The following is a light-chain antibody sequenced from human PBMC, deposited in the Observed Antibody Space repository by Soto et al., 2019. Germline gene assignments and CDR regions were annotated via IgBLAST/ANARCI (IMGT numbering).Light chain of an antibody. J-gene: IGLJ3*02. CDR2: EGN. CDR1: STDVGSYNL. Sequence: QSALTQPASVSGSPGQSITISCTGTSTDVGSYNLVSWYLQHPGKAPKLIIYEGNKRPSGVSNRFSGSKSGNPASLTISGLQAEDEADYYCCSYAGRSTWVFGGGTKLTVL. CDR3: CSYAGRSTWV. V-gene: IGLV2-23*01.